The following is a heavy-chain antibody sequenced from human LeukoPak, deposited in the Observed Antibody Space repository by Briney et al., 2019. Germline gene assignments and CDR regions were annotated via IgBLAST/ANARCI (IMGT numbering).Heavy chain of an antibody. Sequence: TGGSLRRSCAASGFTFSSYSMNWVRQAPGKGLEWVSSVTSNNYIFYADSMKGRFTISRDNAKNSLFLQMNSLRADDTAVYYCARHPYCSSTTCYGIDYWGQGTLVAVSS. CDR3: ARHPYCSSTTCYGIDY. J-gene: IGHJ4*02. CDR2: VTSNNYI. V-gene: IGHV3-21*01. CDR1: GFTFSSYS. D-gene: IGHD2-2*01.